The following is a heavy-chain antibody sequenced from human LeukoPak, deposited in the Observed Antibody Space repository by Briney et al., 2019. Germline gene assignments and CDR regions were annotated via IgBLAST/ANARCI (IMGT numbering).Heavy chain of an antibody. D-gene: IGHD5-18*01. J-gene: IGHJ4*02. CDR3: ARRVDTATVLDY. Sequence: GGSLRLSCAASGFTFSSYAMHWVRQAPGKGLEWVAVISYDGSNKYYADSVKGRFTISRDNSKNTLYLQMNSLRAEDTAVYYCARRVDTATVLDYWGQGTLVTVSS. CDR1: GFTFSSYA. V-gene: IGHV3-30-3*01. CDR2: ISYDGSNK.